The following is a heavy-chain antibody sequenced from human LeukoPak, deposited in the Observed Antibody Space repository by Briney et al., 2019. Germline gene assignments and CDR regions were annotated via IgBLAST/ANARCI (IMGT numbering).Heavy chain of an antibody. CDR3: ARDPGRWYSGTYDN. J-gene: IGHJ4*02. CDR1: GITFSRYA. Sequence: AGGSLRLSCVDSGITFSRYAMHWVRQAPGKGLEWVAVISYDGSDKYYADSVKGRFTISRDNSKNTLFLEMHSLRAEDTAVFYCARDPGRWYSGTYDNWGQGTLVTVSS. V-gene: IGHV3-30*04. D-gene: IGHD1-26*01. CDR2: ISYDGSDK.